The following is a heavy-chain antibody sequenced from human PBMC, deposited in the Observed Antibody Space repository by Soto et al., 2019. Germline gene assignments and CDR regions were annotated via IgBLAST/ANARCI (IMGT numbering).Heavy chain of an antibody. J-gene: IGHJ5*02. CDR1: GYTFTGYY. CDR3: ARGSSSRQGGVHWFDP. CDR2: INPNSGGT. Sequence: ASVKVSCKASGYTFTGYYMHWVRQAPGQGLEWMGWINPNSGGTNYAQKFQGRVTMTRDTSISTAYMELSRLRSDDTAVYYCARGSSSRQGGVHWFDPWGQGTLVTVSS. V-gene: IGHV1-2*02. D-gene: IGHD6-13*01.